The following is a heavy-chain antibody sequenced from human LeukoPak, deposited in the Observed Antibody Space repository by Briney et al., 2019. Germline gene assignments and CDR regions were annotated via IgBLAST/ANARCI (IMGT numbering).Heavy chain of an antibody. CDR1: GGSISSSSYY. V-gene: IGHV4-39*01. J-gene: IGHJ4*02. Sequence: SETLSLTCTVSGGSISSSSYYWGWIRQPPGKGLEWIGSIYYSGSTYYNPSLKSRVTISVDTSNNKFSLKLRSVTAADTAVYYCARHTPRGVTPLDSWGQGALVTVSS. D-gene: IGHD2-21*02. CDR3: ARHTPRGVTPLDS. CDR2: IYYSGST.